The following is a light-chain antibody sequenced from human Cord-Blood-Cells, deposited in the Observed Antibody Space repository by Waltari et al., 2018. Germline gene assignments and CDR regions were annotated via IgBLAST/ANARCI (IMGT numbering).Light chain of an antibody. CDR2: KAS. CDR1: QSIRSW. CDR3: QQYNSYWT. J-gene: IGKJ1*01. V-gene: IGKV1-5*03. Sequence: DIQMTQSPSTLSASVGDRVTITCRASQSIRSWLAWYQQKPGKAPKLLIDKASSLESGVPSRCSGSGSGTEFTLTISSLQPDDFATYYCQQYNSYWTFGQGTKVEIK.